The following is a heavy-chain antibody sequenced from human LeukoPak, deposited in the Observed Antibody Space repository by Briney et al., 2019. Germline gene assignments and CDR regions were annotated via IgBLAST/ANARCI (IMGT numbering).Heavy chain of an antibody. Sequence: GGSLRLSCAASGFTFSTYSMNWVRQAPGKGLEWVSSISSSSSYIYYADSVKGRFTISRDNAKNSLYLQMNSLRAEDTAVYYCARVKELRFLEWLLTFDYWGQGTLVTVSS. J-gene: IGHJ4*02. V-gene: IGHV3-21*01. CDR3: ARVKELRFLEWLLTFDY. D-gene: IGHD3-3*01. CDR1: GFTFSTYS. CDR2: ISSSSSYI.